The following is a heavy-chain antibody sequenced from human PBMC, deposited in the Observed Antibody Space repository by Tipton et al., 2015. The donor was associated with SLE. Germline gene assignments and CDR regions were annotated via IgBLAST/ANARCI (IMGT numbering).Heavy chain of an antibody. J-gene: IGHJ3*02. V-gene: IGHV4-61*09. CDR2: IYTSGST. D-gene: IGHD6-19*01. Sequence: TLSLTCTVSGGSISSGSYYWSWFRQPAGKGLEWIGYIYTSGSTNYNPSLKSRVTISVDTSKNQFSLKLSSVTAADTAVYYCARGTYSSGWSDAFDIWGQGTMVTVSS. CDR1: GGSISSGSYY. CDR3: ARGTYSSGWSDAFDI.